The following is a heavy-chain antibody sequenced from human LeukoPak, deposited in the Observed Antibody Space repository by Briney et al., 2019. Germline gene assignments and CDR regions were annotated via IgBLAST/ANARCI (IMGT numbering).Heavy chain of an antibody. CDR2: IYYSGST. Sequence: SETLSLTCTVSGGPISSGGYYWSWIRQHPGKGLEWIGYIYYSGSTYYNPSLKSRVTISVDTSKNQFSLKLSSVTAADTAVYYCAGQIDSSSLKLINWFDPWGQGTLVTVSS. D-gene: IGHD6-13*01. CDR3: AGQIDSSSLKLINWFDP. J-gene: IGHJ5*02. CDR1: GGPISSGGYY. V-gene: IGHV4-31*03.